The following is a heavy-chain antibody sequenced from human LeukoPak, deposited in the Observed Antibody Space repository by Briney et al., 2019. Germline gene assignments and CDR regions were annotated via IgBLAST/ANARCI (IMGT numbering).Heavy chain of an antibody. J-gene: IGHJ4*02. CDR1: GFTFSSYE. CDR3: ARDFRFLDDY. V-gene: IGHV3-48*03. Sequence: PEGSLRLSCAASGFTFSSYEMNWVRQAPGKGLEGVSYISSSGSTIYYAASVKGRFTISRDNAKNSLYLQMNSLRAEDTAVYYCARDFRFLDDYWGQGTLVTVSS. CDR2: ISSSGSTI. D-gene: IGHD3-3*01.